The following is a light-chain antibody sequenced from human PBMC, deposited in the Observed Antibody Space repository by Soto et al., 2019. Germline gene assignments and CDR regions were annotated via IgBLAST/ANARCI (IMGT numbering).Light chain of an antibody. CDR2: RNT. CDR3: QSYGSSLSVV. CDR1: SSNIGAGHD. J-gene: IGLJ2*01. Sequence: QSVLTQPPSVSGAPGQRVTISCTGSSSNIGAGHDVPWYQQLPGTAPKLLIYRNTYRPSGVPDRFSGSKSGTSASLAITGLQAEDEADYYCQSYGSSLSVVFGGGTKLTVL. V-gene: IGLV1-40*01.